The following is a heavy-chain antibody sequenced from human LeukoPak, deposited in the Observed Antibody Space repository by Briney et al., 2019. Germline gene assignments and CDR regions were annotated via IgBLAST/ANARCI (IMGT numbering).Heavy chain of an antibody. CDR2: IYYSGST. J-gene: IGHJ4*02. D-gene: IGHD3-22*01. CDR3: ARADDSSGYYSTFDY. Sequence: TSETLSLTCTVSGGSISSSSYYWGWIRQPPGKGLEWIGSIYYSGSTYYNPSLKSRVTISVDTSKNQFSLKLSSVTAADTAVYYCARADDSSGYYSTFDYWGQGTLVTVSS. V-gene: IGHV4-39*01. CDR1: GGSISSSSYY.